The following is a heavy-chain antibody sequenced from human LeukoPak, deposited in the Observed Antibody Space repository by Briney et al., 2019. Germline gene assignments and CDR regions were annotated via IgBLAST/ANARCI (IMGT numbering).Heavy chain of an antibody. CDR2: ISYDGSNK. D-gene: IGHD2-21*02. CDR1: GFTFSSYG. V-gene: IGHV3-30*03. Sequence: GGSLRLSCAASGFTFSSYGMHWVRQAPGKGLEWVAVISYDGSNKYYADSVKGRFTISRDNSKNSLYLQMNSLRAEDTAVYYCASEVVTASVIFGYWGQGTLVTVSS. CDR3: ASEVVTASVIFGY. J-gene: IGHJ4*02.